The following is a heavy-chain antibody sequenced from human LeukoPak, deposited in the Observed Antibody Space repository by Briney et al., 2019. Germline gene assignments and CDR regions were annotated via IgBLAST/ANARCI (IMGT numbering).Heavy chain of an antibody. CDR1: GFTFSSYE. CDR3: ARVGYSSSWSPSDY. D-gene: IGHD6-13*01. J-gene: IGHJ4*02. CDR2: ISRSATTI. V-gene: IGHV3-48*03. Sequence: GGSLRLSCAASGFTFSSYEMNWVRQAPGKGLEWVSSISRSATTIYYADSVKGRFTISRDNAKNSLYLQMNSLRAEDTAVYYCARVGYSSSWSPSDYWGQGALVTVSS.